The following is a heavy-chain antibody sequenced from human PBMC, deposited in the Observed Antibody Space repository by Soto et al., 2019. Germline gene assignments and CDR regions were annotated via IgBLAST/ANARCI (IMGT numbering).Heavy chain of an antibody. Sequence: ETLSLTCAVYDGSFSGYYWSWIRQPPGKGLEWIGSIYYSGSTYYNPSLKSRVTIFVDTSKNQFSLKLSSVTAADTALYYCARQGYYGSGSYYKFRWFDPWGQGTLVTVSS. CDR3: ARQGYYGSGSYYKFRWFDP. CDR1: DGSFSGYY. D-gene: IGHD3-10*01. CDR2: IYYSGST. V-gene: IGHV4-34*01. J-gene: IGHJ5*02.